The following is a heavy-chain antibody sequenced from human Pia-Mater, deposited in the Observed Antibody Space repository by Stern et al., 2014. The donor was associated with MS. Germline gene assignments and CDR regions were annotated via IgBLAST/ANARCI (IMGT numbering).Heavy chain of an antibody. J-gene: IGHJ4*02. D-gene: IGHD3-10*01. V-gene: IGHV1-69*01. CDR3: ARAYTYYSNSAGY. CDR1: GGTFSSYE. Sequence: VQLVESGAEVKKPVSSVKVSCKASGGTFSSYEITWVRQAPGQGLEWMGGIIPTFDTPTYAQKFQDRVTISADESTNTAYLELNGLKSDDTAIYFCARAYTYYSNSAGYWGQGTLVTVSS. CDR2: IIPTFDTP.